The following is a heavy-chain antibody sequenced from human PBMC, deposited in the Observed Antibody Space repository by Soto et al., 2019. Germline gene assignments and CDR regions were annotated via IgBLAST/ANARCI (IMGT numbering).Heavy chain of an antibody. CDR2: TYYRSKWYN. CDR3: AREGSSSEGYYYYGMDV. V-gene: IGHV6-1*01. D-gene: IGHD6-6*01. J-gene: IGHJ6*02. Sequence: SQTLSLTCAISGDSVSSNSAAWNWIRQSPSRGLEWLGRTYYRSKWYNDYAVSVKSRITINPDTSKNQFPLQLNSVTPEDTAVYYCAREGSSSEGYYYYGMDVWGQGTTVTVS. CDR1: GDSVSSNSAA.